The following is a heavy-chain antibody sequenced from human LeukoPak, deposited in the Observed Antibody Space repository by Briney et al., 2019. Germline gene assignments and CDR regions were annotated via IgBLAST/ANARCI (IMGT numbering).Heavy chain of an antibody. CDR2: IYSGGST. D-gene: IGHD1-7*01. CDR3: ARASPFFNYAFDI. Sequence: GGSLRLSCAASGFTVSSNYMSWVRQAPGKGLEWVSVIYSGGSTYYAGSVEGRFTISRDNSKNTLYLQMNSLRAEDTAVHYCARASPFFNYAFDIWGQGTMVTVSS. CDR1: GFTVSSNY. J-gene: IGHJ3*02. V-gene: IGHV3-66*02.